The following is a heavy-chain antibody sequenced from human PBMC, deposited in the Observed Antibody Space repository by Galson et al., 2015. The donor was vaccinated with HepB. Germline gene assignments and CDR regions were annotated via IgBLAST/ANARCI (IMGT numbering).Heavy chain of an antibody. CDR1: GFLVSGNY. Sequence: SLRLSCAASGFLVSGNYMTWVRQAPGKGLAWVSVIYDDGQTYYADSVKGRFTIPRDSSKNTVYLQMERLRSDDTAVYYCTRWNYAVEHYWGQGTQVTVSS. J-gene: IGHJ4*02. D-gene: IGHD1-7*01. CDR3: TRWNYAVEHY. CDR2: IYDDGQT. V-gene: IGHV3-66*02.